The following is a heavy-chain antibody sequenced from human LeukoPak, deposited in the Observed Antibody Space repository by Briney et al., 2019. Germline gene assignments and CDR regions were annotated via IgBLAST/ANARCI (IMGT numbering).Heavy chain of an antibody. D-gene: IGHD4/OR15-4a*01. J-gene: IGHJ4*02. V-gene: IGHV3-23*01. Sequence: GGSLRLSCAASGCTFSCYAMSWVRQAPGRGLAWVSAISGSGGSTYYADSVKGRFTISRDNSKNTLYVQMNSLRAEDTAVYYCAKELCLRCFLDYWGQGTLVTVSS. CDR1: GCTFSCYA. CDR2: ISGSGGST. CDR3: AKELCLRCFLDY.